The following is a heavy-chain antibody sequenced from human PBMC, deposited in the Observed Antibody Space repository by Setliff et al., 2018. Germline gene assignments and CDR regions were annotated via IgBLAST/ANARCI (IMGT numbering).Heavy chain of an antibody. V-gene: IGHV4-61*09. CDR3: ARASSGWYSAYYYYMDV. Sequence: PSETLSLTCTVSGGSVNSGYDNWNWLRQPAGKGLEWIGHINRRGSTNFTPSLKSRVTISLDTPKNQFSLNLTSVTAADTAVYYCARASSGWYSAYYYYMDVWGKGTTVTVS. J-gene: IGHJ6*03. CDR2: INRRGST. D-gene: IGHD6-19*01. CDR1: GGSVNSGYDN.